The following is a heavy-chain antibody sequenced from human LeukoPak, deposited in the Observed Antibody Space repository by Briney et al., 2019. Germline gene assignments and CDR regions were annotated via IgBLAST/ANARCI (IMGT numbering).Heavy chain of an antibody. V-gene: IGHV3-7*01. CDR2: INHNGNVN. CDR3: ASRYCSGGSCYFVY. J-gene: IGHJ4*02. D-gene: IGHD2-15*01. Sequence: GGSLRLSCAASGFTFSSYWMNWARQAPGKGLEWVASINHNGNVNYYVDSVKGRFTISRDNAKNSLYLQMNSLRDEDTAVYYCASRYCSGGSCYFVYWGQGTLVTVSS. CDR1: GFTFSSYW.